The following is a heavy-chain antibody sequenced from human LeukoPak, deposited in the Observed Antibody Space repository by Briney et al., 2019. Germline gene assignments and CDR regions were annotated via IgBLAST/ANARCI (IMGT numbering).Heavy chain of an antibody. D-gene: IGHD1-14*01. CDR3: ARRKLDYYYYYMDV. V-gene: IGHV3-48*04. CDR2: ISSSSSTI. Sequence: PGGSLRLSCAASGFTFSSYSMNWVRQAPGKGLEWVSYISSSSSTIYYADSVKGRFTISRDNAKNSLYLQMNSLRAEDTAVYYCARRKLDYYYYYMDVWGKGTTVTVSS. CDR1: GFTFSSYS. J-gene: IGHJ6*03.